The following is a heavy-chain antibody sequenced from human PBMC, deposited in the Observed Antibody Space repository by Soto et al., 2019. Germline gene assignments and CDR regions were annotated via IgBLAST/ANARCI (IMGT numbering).Heavy chain of an antibody. Sequence: GGSLRLSCAASGFTFSNYAMIWVRQAPGKGLEWVSLVSATAGTTYYTDSVKGRFTISRDNSRNTVYLQMNSLRADDTAVYYCAKERNDYGDYVPFDYWGQGTLVTLSS. V-gene: IGHV3-23*01. D-gene: IGHD4-17*01. J-gene: IGHJ4*02. CDR3: AKERNDYGDYVPFDY. CDR1: GFTFSNYA. CDR2: VSATAGTT.